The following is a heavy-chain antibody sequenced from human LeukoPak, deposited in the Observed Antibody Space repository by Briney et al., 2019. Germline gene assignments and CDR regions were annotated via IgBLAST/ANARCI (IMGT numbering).Heavy chain of an antibody. CDR3: AKDDVDY. V-gene: IGHV3-30*18. Sequence: PGGSLRLSCAASGFTFSSYAMSWVRQAPGKGLEWVAVISYDGSNKYYADSVKGRFTISRDNSKNTVYLQMNSLRAEDTAVYYCAKDDVDYWGQGTLVTVSS. J-gene: IGHJ4*02. CDR1: GFTFSSYA. CDR2: ISYDGSNK.